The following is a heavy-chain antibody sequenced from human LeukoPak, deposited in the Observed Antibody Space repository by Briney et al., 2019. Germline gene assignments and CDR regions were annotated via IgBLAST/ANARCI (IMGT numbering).Heavy chain of an antibody. J-gene: IGHJ3*02. Sequence: SETLSLTCTVSGGSISSYYWSWIRQPPGKGLEWIGYIYYSGSTNYNPSLKSRVTISVDTSKNQFSLKLSSVTAADTAVYYCARDRFWTSSGAFDIWGQGTMVTVSS. V-gene: IGHV4-59*01. D-gene: IGHD1-1*01. CDR1: GGSISSYY. CDR3: ARDRFWTSSGAFDI. CDR2: IYYSGST.